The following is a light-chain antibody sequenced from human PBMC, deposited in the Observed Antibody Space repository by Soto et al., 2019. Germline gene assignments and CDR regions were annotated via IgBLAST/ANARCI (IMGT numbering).Light chain of an antibody. CDR2: ETS. J-gene: IGKJ5*01. CDR1: ESVAGY. Sequence: EIVLTQSPATLSLSPGERATLSCRASESVAGYLAWYQQKPGLPPRLLIYETSSRVIGIPARFSGSGSGTDFTLTISSLEPEDFGVYYCQQRWRWPSNTFGQGTRLEIK. V-gene: IGKV3-11*01. CDR3: QQRWRWPSNT.